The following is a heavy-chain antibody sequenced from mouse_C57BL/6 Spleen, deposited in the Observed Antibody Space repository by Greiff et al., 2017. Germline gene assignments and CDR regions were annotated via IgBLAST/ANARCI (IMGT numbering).Heavy chain of an antibody. V-gene: IGHV1-53*01. J-gene: IGHJ2*01. CDR3: AIRGDYVYYFDY. CDR2: INPSNGGT. D-gene: IGHD2-13*01. CDR1: CHPFTSLW. Sequence: VQLQPPGTELVKPGASVKLFCKASCHPFTSLWMHWVKQRPGPGLEWIGNINPSNGGTNYNEKFKSKAPLTVDKSSSTAYKQLSSLTSEDSAVNYWAIRGDYVYYFDYWGQGTTLTVSS.